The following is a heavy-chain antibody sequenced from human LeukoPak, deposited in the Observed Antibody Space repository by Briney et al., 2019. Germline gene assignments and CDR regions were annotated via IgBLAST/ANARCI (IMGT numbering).Heavy chain of an antibody. D-gene: IGHD6-13*01. V-gene: IGHV4-59*01. CDR3: ARVEGYSSTWSPFDI. CDR2: IHYTGST. Sequence: PSETLSLTCTVSGGSISSYYWSWIRQPPGRGLEWIGFIHYTGSTNYNPSLKSRVTIAVDTSKNKFSLKLTSVTAADTAVYYCARVEGYSSTWSPFDIWGQGTMVTVSS. J-gene: IGHJ3*02. CDR1: GGSISSYY.